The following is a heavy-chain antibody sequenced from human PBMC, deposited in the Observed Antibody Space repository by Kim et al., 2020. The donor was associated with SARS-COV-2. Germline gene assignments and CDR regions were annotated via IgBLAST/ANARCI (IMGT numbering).Heavy chain of an antibody. CDR1: GFTFSGSA. Sequence: GGSLRLSCAASGFTFSGSAMHWVRQASGKGLEWVGRIRSKANSYATAYAASVKARFTISRDDSKNTAYLQMNSLKTEDTAVYYCTRLGAPLLWGRGTLVTVSS. D-gene: IGHD1-26*01. CDR3: TRLGAPLL. CDR2: IRSKANSYAT. V-gene: IGHV3-73*01. J-gene: IGHJ2*01.